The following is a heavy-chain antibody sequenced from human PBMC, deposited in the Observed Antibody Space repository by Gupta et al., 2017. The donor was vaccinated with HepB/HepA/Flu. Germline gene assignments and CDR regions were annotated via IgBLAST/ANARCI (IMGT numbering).Heavy chain of an antibody. J-gene: IGHJ6*03. CDR2: ISGSGGST. D-gene: IGHD3-3*01. CDR1: GFTFSSSA. CDR3: VGRYYDCWSGSLDYYYYYMDV. V-gene: IGHV3-23*01. Sequence: EVQLLESGGGLVQPGGSLRLSCAASGFTFSSSAMTWVRQAPGKGLEWVSAISGSGGSTYYADSVKGRFTISRDNSKNTLYLQMNSLRAEDTAVYYCVGRYYDCWSGSLDYYYYYMDVWGKGTTVTVSS.